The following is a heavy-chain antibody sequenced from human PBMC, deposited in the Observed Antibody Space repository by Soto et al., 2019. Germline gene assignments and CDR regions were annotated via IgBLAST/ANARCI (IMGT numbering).Heavy chain of an antibody. CDR2: INHSGST. CDR3: ARGYLRGGGSCHGDFQR. J-gene: IGHJ1*01. V-gene: IGHV4-34*01. D-gene: IGHD2-15*01. Sequence: PTETLSLTCAVYGGSFSGYYWSWIRQPPGKGLEWIGEINHSGSTNYNPSLKSRVTISIDTSKNQFSLKLSPVTAADTALYYCARGYLRGGGSCHGDFQRWGQGTLVPVSP. CDR1: GGSFSGYY.